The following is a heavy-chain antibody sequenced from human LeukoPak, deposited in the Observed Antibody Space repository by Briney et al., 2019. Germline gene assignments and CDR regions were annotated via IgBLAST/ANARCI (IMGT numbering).Heavy chain of an antibody. D-gene: IGHD3-16*01. CDR1: GFTFNSYW. CDR3: ARASGGSRRFFDY. Sequence: GGSLRLSCAASGFTFNSYWMNWVRQTPGKGLEWVANINQDGNEKSYVDSVKGRFTISRDNAKNSVFLQMNSLRAEDTAVYYCARASGGSRRFFDYWGQGTLVTVSS. CDR2: INQDGNEK. V-gene: IGHV3-7*01. J-gene: IGHJ4*02.